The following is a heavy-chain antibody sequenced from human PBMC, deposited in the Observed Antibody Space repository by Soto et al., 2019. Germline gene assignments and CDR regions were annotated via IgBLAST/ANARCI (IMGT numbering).Heavy chain of an antibody. J-gene: IGHJ2*01. V-gene: IGHV3-23*01. Sequence: GGSLRLSCAASGFTFSDFVMGWVRRAPGKGLEWVSAIGGTSGSTYYADSVKGRFSISRDNSKNILSLQMNSLGAEDTATYYCAKRRGEGYFDLWGRGTLVTVSS. CDR2: IGGTSGST. CDR3: AKRRGEGYFDL. CDR1: GFTFSDFV. D-gene: IGHD3-10*01.